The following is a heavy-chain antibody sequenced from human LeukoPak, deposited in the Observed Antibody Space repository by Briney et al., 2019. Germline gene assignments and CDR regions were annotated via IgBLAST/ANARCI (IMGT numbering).Heavy chain of an antibody. V-gene: IGHV3-9*01. D-gene: IGHD3-22*01. Sequence: GGSLRLSCAASGFTFDDYAMHWVRQAPGKGLEWVSGISWNSGSIGYADSVEGRFTISRDNAKNSLYLQMNSLRAEDTALYYCAKDDDSSGEKGFDYWGQGTLVTVSS. CDR2: ISWNSGSI. J-gene: IGHJ4*02. CDR1: GFTFDDYA. CDR3: AKDDDSSGEKGFDY.